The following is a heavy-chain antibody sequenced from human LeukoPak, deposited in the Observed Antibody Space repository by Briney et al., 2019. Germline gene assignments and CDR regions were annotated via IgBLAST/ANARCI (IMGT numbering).Heavy chain of an antibody. CDR3: AKSGGYYGNSAWGDY. J-gene: IGHJ4*02. CDR1: GFTFNNYA. D-gene: IGHD4-23*01. V-gene: IGHV3-23*01. CDR2: ISNSGGST. Sequence: GGSLRLSCAASGFTFNNYAMNWVRQAPGKGLEWVSGISNSGGSTYYADSVKGRFTISRDNSKNTLYLQMSSLRAEDTAVYYCAKSGGYYGNSAWGDYWGQGTRVTVSS.